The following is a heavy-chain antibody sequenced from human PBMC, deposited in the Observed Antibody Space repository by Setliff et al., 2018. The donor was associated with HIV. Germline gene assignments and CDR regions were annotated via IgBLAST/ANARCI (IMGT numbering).Heavy chain of an antibody. J-gene: IGHJ4*02. D-gene: IGHD3-10*01. Sequence: SETLSLTCTVSGGSIRSYYWTWIRQPPGKGLEWIGYIYYSGSTNYNPSLKSRVTISVDTSKNQFSLKLSPVTAADTAVYYCARGVRGVIIDWYYFDYWGQGTLVTVSS. CDR3: ARGVRGVIIDWYYFDY. V-gene: IGHV4-59*01. CDR1: GGSIRSYY. CDR2: IYYSGST.